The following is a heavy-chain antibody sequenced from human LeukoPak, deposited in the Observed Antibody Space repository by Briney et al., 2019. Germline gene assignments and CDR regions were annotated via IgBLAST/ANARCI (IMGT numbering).Heavy chain of an antibody. CDR1: GGTFSSYA. V-gene: IGHV1-69*05. Sequence: ASVKVSCKASGGTFSSYAISWVRQAPGQGLERMGGIIPIFGTANYAQKFQGRVTITTDESTSTAYMELSSLRSEDTAVYYCARDLQLAPRYYYYYYMDVWGKGTTVTVSS. CDR3: ARDLQLAPRYYYYYYMDV. J-gene: IGHJ6*03. D-gene: IGHD1-1*01. CDR2: IIPIFGTA.